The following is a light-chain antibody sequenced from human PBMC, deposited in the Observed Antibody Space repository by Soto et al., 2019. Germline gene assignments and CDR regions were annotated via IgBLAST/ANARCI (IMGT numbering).Light chain of an antibody. J-gene: IGLJ2*01. Sequence: QAVVTQEPSLTVSPGGTVTLTCDSSTGTVTSGHFPYWFQQKSGQAPRTLIYDTTNKHSWTPARFSGSLLGGKAALTPSGAQPEDEAEYYCLLYFSGVRVFGGGTKLTVL. CDR1: TGTVTSGHF. CDR2: DTT. CDR3: LLYFSGVRV. V-gene: IGLV7-46*01.